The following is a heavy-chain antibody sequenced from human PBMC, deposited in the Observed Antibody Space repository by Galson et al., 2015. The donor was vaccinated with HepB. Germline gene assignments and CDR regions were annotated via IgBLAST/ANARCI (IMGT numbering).Heavy chain of an antibody. CDR1: GGTFSSYT. J-gene: IGHJ5*02. CDR3: ATELPGGYGLDP. V-gene: IGHV1-69*04. D-gene: IGHD5-18*01. Sequence: SVKVSCKASGGTFSSYTFSWVRQAPGQGLEWMGRVIPAFDIANYAQKFQGRVTITADKSTSTAYMEVRRLRYEDTAVYYCATELPGGYGLDPWGQGTLVIVSS. CDR2: VIPAFDIA.